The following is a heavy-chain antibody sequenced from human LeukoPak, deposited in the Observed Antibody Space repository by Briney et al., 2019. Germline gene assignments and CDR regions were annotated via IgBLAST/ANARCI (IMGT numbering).Heavy chain of an antibody. CDR3: ARVYYGSGSPRHFDY. CDR1: GFSFSDYY. V-gene: IGHV3-11*01. Sequence: GGSLRLSCAASGFSFSDYYVSWIRQAPGKGLECVSYISSRGTTIYYADSVKGRFTISRYNAKNSLYLQMSSLRAEDTAVYYCARVYYGSGSPRHFDYWGQGTLVTVSS. D-gene: IGHD3-10*01. CDR2: ISSRGTTI. J-gene: IGHJ4*02.